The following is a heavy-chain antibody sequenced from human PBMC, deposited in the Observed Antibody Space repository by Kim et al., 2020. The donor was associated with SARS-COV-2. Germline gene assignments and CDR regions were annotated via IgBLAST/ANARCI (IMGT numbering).Heavy chain of an antibody. Sequence: GGSLRLSCAASGFTFSSYSMNWVRQAPGKGLEWVSSISSSSSYIYYADSVKGRFTISRDNAKNSLYLQMNSLRAEDTAVYYCARDPSGWPVDYWGQGTLVTVSS. D-gene: IGHD6-19*01. CDR3: ARDPSGWPVDY. CDR2: ISSSSSYI. J-gene: IGHJ4*02. CDR1: GFTFSSYS. V-gene: IGHV3-21*01.